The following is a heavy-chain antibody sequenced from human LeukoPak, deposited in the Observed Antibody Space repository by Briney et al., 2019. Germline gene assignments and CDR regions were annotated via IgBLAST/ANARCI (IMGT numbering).Heavy chain of an antibody. CDR3: ARHSPVGIYYFDY. D-gene: IGHD1-26*01. Sequence: SETLSLACTVSGGSISSSSYYWGWIRQPPGKGLEWIGSIYYSGSTYYNPSLKSRVTISVDTSKNQFSLKLSSVTAADTAVYYCARHSPVGIYYFDYWGQGTLVTVSS. CDR1: GGSISSSSYY. CDR2: IYYSGST. J-gene: IGHJ4*02. V-gene: IGHV4-39*01.